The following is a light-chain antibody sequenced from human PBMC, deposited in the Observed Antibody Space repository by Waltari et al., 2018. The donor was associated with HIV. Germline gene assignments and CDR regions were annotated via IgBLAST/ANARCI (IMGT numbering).Light chain of an antibody. J-gene: IGLJ2*01. CDR3: QSADSSVTYEMV. CDR1: ALAKQF. Sequence: SFELTQAPSMSVSPGQTARITCSGDALAKQFTYWYQQRPGQAPLLVMSNENERPSGVPERFSGASSGTTATLTINGVQSEDEADYYCQSADSSVTYEMVFGGGTKLTVL. CDR2: NEN. V-gene: IGLV3-25*03.